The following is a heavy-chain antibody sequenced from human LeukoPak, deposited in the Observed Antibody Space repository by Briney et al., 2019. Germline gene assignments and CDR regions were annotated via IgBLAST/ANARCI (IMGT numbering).Heavy chain of an antibody. V-gene: IGHV4-4*07. D-gene: IGHD3-10*01. J-gene: IGHJ5*02. CDR2: IYPSGST. CDR3: VRVSSPSSGSYFRWFDP. Sequence: TSETLSLTCTVSSGSISGYYWGWIRQPAGKGLEWIGRIYPSGSTDYNPSLKSRVTMSVDTSKNQFSLMLSSVTAADTAVYYCVRVSSPSSGSYFRWFDPWGQGTRVTVSS. CDR1: SGSISGYY.